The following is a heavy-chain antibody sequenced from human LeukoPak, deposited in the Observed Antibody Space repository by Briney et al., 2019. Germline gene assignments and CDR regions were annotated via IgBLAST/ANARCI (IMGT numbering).Heavy chain of an antibody. Sequence: GGSLRLSCVDSGFIFRSYALHWLRQAPGKGLEWVAVISADGNEQYYADSVKGRFTMSRDNSKNTLFLQMTSLRTDDTAVYFCARGAPYSGGCCAFDIWGQGTTVIVS. CDR3: ARGAPYSGGCCAFDI. J-gene: IGHJ3*02. CDR1: GFIFRSYA. CDR2: ISADGNEQ. D-gene: IGHD6-19*01. V-gene: IGHV3-30-3*01.